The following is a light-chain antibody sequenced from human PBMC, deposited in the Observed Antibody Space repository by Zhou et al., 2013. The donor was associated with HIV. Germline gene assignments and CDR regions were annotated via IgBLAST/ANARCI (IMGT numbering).Light chain of an antibody. J-gene: IGKJ1*01. Sequence: EIVLTQSPATLSLSPGERATLSCRASQSIGHYLAWYQQKPGQAPRLLIYGASSRATGIPDRFSGSGSGTDFTLTISGLEPEDFAVYYCQQYGSSPWTFGQGTKVEIK. CDR1: QSIGHY. V-gene: IGKV3-20*01. CDR2: GAS. CDR3: QQYGSSPWT.